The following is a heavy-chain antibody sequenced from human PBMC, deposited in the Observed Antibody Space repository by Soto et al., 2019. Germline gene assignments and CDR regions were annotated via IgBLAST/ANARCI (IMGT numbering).Heavy chain of an antibody. CDR2: IFPDDSDT. V-gene: IGHV5-51*01. CDR3: TRGGVETRTFDY. Sequence: GESLKISCNASGYSITSYWIAWVRQMPGQGLEWMGIIFPDDSDTRYSPSFQGQVTISADKSISTAYVQWSSLKASDTAMYYCTRGGVETRTFDYWGQGTLVTVPS. J-gene: IGHJ4*02. CDR1: GYSITSYW. D-gene: IGHD1-7*01.